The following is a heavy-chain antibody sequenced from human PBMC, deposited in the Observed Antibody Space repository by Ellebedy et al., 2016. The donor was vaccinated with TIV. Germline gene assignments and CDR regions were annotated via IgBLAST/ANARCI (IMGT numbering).Heavy chain of an antibody. D-gene: IGHD3/OR15-3a*01. CDR2: IRYSGST. J-gene: IGHJ2*01. Sequence: SETLSLTCTVSGDSVSGDSVNSYYWSWIRQSPVKGLEWIGYIRYSGSTNSNPSLKSRVTLSIDTSKIQFSLKLSSVTAADTAVFYCARSLLIFSFDKCYFDLWGRGTLVTVSS. CDR3: ARSLLIFSFDKCYFDL. CDR1: GDSVSGDSVNSYY. V-gene: IGHV4-61*01.